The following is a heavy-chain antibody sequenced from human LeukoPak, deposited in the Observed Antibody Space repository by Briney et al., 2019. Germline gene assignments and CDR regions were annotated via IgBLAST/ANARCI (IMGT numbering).Heavy chain of an antibody. J-gene: IGHJ4*02. CDR1: GFTVSSNY. Sequence: GGSLRLSCAASGFTVSSNYMSWVRQAPGKGLEWVSAIYSGGSTYYADSVKGRFTISRDNSKSTLYLQMNSLRAEDTAVYYCARGVGGGSSWYDYWGQGTLVTVSS. D-gene: IGHD6-13*01. V-gene: IGHV3-53*01. CDR3: ARGVGGGSSWYDY. CDR2: IYSGGST.